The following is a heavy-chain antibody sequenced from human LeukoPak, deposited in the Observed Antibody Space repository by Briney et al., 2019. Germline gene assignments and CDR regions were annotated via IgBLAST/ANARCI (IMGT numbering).Heavy chain of an antibody. D-gene: IGHD3-10*01. V-gene: IGHV3-23*01. Sequence: GGSLRLSCAASGFTFSSYAMTWVRQAPGKGLEWVSGISGGNGATYYADSVKGRFTISTDNSKNTLYLQMNSLRVEDTAVYYCAKSYYYGSGSPSLDYWGQGTLVTVSS. J-gene: IGHJ4*02. CDR2: ISGGNGAT. CDR1: GFTFSSYA. CDR3: AKSYYYGSGSPSLDY.